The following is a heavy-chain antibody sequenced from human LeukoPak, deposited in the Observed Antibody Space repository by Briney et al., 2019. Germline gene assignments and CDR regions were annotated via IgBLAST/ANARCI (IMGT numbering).Heavy chain of an antibody. V-gene: IGHV4-39*02. CDR2: IHHSGRT. CDR1: GGSISSSSYY. Sequence: SETLSLTCTDSGGSISSSSYYWGWIRQPPGKGLEWIGSIHHSGRTYYNPSLKSRVTISVDTSKNHFSLKLNSVTAADTAVYYCARDHLANLASRLFDPWGQGTLVTVSS. CDR3: ARDHLANLASRLFDP. J-gene: IGHJ5*02. D-gene: IGHD3-3*01.